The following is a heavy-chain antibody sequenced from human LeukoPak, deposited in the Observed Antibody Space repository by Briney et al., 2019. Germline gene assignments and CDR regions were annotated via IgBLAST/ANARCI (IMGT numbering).Heavy chain of an antibody. V-gene: IGHV4-59*01. J-gene: IGHJ4*02. CDR1: GGSISSYY. Sequence: PPETLSLTCTVSGGSISSYYWSWIRQPPGKGLEWIGYIYYSGSTNYNPSLKSRVTISVDTSKNQFSLKLSSVTGADTAVYYGGGNSIAAGGTWGQGTLVSVSS. D-gene: IGHD6-13*01. CDR2: IYYSGST. CDR3: GGNSIAAGGT.